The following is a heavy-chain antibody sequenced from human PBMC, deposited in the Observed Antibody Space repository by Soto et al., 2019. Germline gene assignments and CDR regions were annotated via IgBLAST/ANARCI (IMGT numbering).Heavy chain of an antibody. CDR2: IYYSGST. D-gene: IGHD1-1*01. V-gene: IGHV4-39*01. CDR1: GGSISSSDHY. CDR3: ARQKHWLLERRFDS. Sequence: PSETLSLTCTVSGGSISSSDHYWGWIRQPPGKGLEWIGSIYYSGSTYYNPSLKSRVTISVDTSKNQLSLKLSSVTAADTALYYCARQKHWLLERRFDSWGQGTLVTVSS. J-gene: IGHJ4*02.